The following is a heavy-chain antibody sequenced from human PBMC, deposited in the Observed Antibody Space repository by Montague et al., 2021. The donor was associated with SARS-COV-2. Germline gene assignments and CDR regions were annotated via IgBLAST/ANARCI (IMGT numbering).Heavy chain of an antibody. CDR1: GGSISSSSYY. Sequence: SETLSLTCTVSGGSISSSSYYWGWIRQPPGKGLEWIGSIYYSGSTYYKPSLKSRVTISVDTSKNQFSLKMSSVTAADTAVYYCARAFTDWLRYYGMDVWGQGTTVTVSS. CDR2: IYYSGST. V-gene: IGHV4-39*01. D-gene: IGHD3-9*01. J-gene: IGHJ6*02. CDR3: ARAFTDWLRYYGMDV.